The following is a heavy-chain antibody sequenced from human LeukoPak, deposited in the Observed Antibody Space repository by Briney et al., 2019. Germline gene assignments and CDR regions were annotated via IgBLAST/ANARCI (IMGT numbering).Heavy chain of an antibody. J-gene: IGHJ5*02. CDR3: ARGQRYNWNSGWFDP. CDR1: GGTFSSYA. D-gene: IGHD1-7*01. Sequence: SVKVSCKASGGTFSSYAISWVRQAPGQGLEWMGGIIPIFGTANYAQKFQGRVTITTDESTSTAYMELSSLRSEGTAVYYCARGQRYNWNSGWFDPWGQGTLVTVSS. CDR2: IIPIFGTA. V-gene: IGHV1-69*05.